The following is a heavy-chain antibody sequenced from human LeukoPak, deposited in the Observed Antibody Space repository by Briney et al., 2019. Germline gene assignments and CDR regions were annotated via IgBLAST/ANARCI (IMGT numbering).Heavy chain of an antibody. V-gene: IGHV3-7*01. CDR3: ARGVLGYCSGGSCYVH. D-gene: IGHD2-15*01. CDR2: IKQDGSEK. CDR1: GFTFSSYW. Sequence: PGGSLRLSCAASGFTFSSYWMSWVRQAPGRGLEWVANIKQDGSEKYYVDSVKGRFTISRDNAKNSLYLQMNSLRAEDTAVYYCARGVLGYCSGGSCYVHWGQGTLVTVSS. J-gene: IGHJ4*02.